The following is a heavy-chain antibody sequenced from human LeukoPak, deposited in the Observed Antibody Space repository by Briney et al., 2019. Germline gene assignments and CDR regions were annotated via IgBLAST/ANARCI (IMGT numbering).Heavy chain of an antibody. Sequence: SVKVSCKASGGTFSSYAISRVRQAPGQGLEWMGRIIPIFGTANYAQKFQGRVTITTDESTSTAYMELSSLRSEDTAVYYCARDIRYYDSSGYYYAEPFFDYWGQGTLVTVSS. CDR1: GGTFSSYA. J-gene: IGHJ4*02. CDR2: IIPIFGTA. CDR3: ARDIRYYDSSGYYYAEPFFDY. V-gene: IGHV1-69*05. D-gene: IGHD3-22*01.